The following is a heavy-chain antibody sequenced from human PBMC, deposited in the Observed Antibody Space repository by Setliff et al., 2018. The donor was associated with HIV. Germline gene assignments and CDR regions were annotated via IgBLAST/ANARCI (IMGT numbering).Heavy chain of an antibody. V-gene: IGHV1-8*01. CDR1: GHTFTSYD. J-gene: IGHJ6*02. D-gene: IGHD1-1*01. CDR3: ARDVAIQLERRESVHSYYGMDV. CDR2: MNPNRGNT. Sequence: ASVKVSCKASGHTFTSYDINWVRQATGRGLEWMGWMNPNRGNTGYAQKFQGRVTMTRNTSISTVYMELNSLKSEDTAVYYCARDVAIQLERRESVHSYYGMDVWGHGTTVTVSS.